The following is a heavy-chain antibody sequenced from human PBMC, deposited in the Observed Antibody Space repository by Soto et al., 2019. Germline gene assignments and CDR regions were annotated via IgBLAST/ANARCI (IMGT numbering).Heavy chain of an antibody. J-gene: IGHJ4*02. Sequence: QVQLVQSGAEVRKPGASVKVSCKASGYTFSDYYIHWVRQAPGQGLEWMGWINPNSGGTKYAPKFQGGVTMTRDTSITPAYMELSRLRSGDTAVYYCASEPATAKPEGVDFWGQGTLVTVSS. CDR2: INPNSGGT. CDR3: ASEPATAKPEGVDF. V-gene: IGHV1-2*02. D-gene: IGHD1-1*01. CDR1: GYTFSDYY.